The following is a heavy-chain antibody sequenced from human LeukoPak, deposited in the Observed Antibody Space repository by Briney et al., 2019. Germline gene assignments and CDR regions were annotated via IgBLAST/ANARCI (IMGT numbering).Heavy chain of an antibody. CDR1: TESFNDRK. CDR3: ARGPNDNDHDFDY. J-gene: IGHJ4*02. D-gene: IGHD1-1*01. V-gene: IGHV4-34*01. Sequence: PSETLSLTCDVYTESFNDRKWSWLRQVPGRGPEWIAQVNHEGVADYSESFQGRATISIDLSRRQFSLRLSSVTAADTGVYFCARGPNDNDHDFDYWGRGTRVTVSS. CDR2: VNHEGVA.